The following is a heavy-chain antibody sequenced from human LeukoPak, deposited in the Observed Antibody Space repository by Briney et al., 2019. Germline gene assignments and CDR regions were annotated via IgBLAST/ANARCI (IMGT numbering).Heavy chain of an antibody. J-gene: IGHJ3*02. V-gene: IGHV4-39*01. CDR2: IYYSGST. Sequence: SETLSLTCTVSGGSISSSSYYWGWIRQPPGTGLEWIGSIYYSGSTYYNPSLKSRVTISVDTSKNQFSLKLSSVTAADTAVYYCARQMLLPENAFDIWGQGTMVTVSS. CDR1: GGSISSSSYY. CDR3: ARQMLLPENAFDI. D-gene: IGHD2-15*01.